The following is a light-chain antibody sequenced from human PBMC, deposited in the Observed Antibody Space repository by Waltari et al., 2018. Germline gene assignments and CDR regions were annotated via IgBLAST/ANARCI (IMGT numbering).Light chain of an antibody. CDR1: QSVSSN. CDR2: DAS. J-gene: IGKJ5*01. CDR3: QQYNRWPPIT. V-gene: IGKV3-15*01. Sequence: EIVMTQSPATLSVSPGETATLSCRASQSVSSNVAWYQKKPGQAPRLIIYDASTRATSSPAKFRGSGSGTEFTLTISSLQSEDFAVYYCQQYNRWPPITFGHGTRLEIK.